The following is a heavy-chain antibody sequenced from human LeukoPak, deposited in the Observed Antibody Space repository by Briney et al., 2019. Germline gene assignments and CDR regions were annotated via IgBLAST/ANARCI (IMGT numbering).Heavy chain of an antibody. J-gene: IGHJ6*03. Sequence: ASVKVSCKASGYTFTSYGISWVRQAPGQGLEWMGWISAYNGNTNYAQKLQGRVTMTTDTSTSTAYMELRSLRCDDTAVYYCARGVSGYPRGYYYYYYMDVWGKGTTVTISS. D-gene: IGHD3-10*01. CDR2: ISAYNGNT. CDR1: GYTFTSYG. CDR3: ARGVSGYPRGYYYYYYMDV. V-gene: IGHV1-18*01.